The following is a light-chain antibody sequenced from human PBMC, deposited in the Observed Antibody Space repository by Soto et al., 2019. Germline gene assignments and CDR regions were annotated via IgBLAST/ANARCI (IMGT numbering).Light chain of an antibody. CDR3: QQYGSSPWT. CDR2: GAS. V-gene: IGKV3-20*01. Sequence: EIVLTQYPGTLSLSPGERATLSCRASQSVSSSFLAWYQQKPGQAPRLLIYGASSRTTGIPDRFSGSGSGTDFTLTISRLEPEDFAVYYCQQYGSSPWTFGQGTQVEIK. J-gene: IGKJ1*01. CDR1: QSVSSSF.